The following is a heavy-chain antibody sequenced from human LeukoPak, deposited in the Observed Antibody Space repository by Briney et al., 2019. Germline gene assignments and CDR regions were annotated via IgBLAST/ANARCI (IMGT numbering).Heavy chain of an antibody. CDR1: GFTFSDYY. V-gene: IGHV4-38-2*01. CDR3: AGTNLILGYCSGGSCYLGGSFDY. D-gene: IGHD2-15*01. Sequence: GSLRLSCAASGFTFSDYYMSWIRQAPGKGLEWIGSIYYSGSTYYNPSLKSRVTISVDTSKNQFSLKLSSVTAADTAVYYCAGTNLILGYCSGGSCYLGGSFDYWGQGTLVTVSS. J-gene: IGHJ4*02. CDR2: IYYSGST.